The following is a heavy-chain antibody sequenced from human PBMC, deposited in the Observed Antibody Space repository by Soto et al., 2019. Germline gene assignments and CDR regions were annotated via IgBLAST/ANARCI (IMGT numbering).Heavy chain of an antibody. Sequence: QVQLVQSGAEVKKPGSSVKVSCKASGGTFSSYTISWVRQAPGQGLEWMGRIIPILGIANYAQKFQGRVTITADKSTSTAYMELSSLRSEDTAVYYCAKARSPHSWSYYYYYYMDVWGKGTTVTVSS. J-gene: IGHJ6*03. CDR1: GGTFSSYT. D-gene: IGHD6-6*01. CDR3: AKARSPHSWSYYYYYYMDV. CDR2: IIPILGIA. V-gene: IGHV1-69*02.